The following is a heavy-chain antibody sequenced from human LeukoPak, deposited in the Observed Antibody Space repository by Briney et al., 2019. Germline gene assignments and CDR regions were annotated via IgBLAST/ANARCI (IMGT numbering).Heavy chain of an antibody. CDR1: GFTFSSYS. J-gene: IGHJ6*03. CDR2: ISSSSSYI. V-gene: IGHV3-21*01. Sequence: PGGSLRLSCAASGFTFSSYSMNWVRQAPGKGLEWVSSISSSSSYIYYADSVKGRFTISRDNAKNSLYLQMNSLRAEDTAVYYCARLRYYYGSGSYYYYMDVWGKGTTVTVPS. D-gene: IGHD3-10*01. CDR3: ARLRYYYGSGSYYYYMDV.